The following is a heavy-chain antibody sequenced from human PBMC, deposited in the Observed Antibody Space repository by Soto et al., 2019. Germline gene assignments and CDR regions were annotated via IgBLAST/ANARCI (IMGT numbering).Heavy chain of an antibody. CDR3: AYTAVVGTTDFDY. CDR1: GFTCTRYS. V-gene: IGHV3-21*04. Sequence: GGSLRLSCAASGFTCTRYSMNWVRQAPGKGLEWVSSISSTTNYIYYGDSMKGRFTISRDDSKNSLYLQMNSLKTEDTAVYYCAYTAVVGTTDFDYWGQGTLVTVSS. D-gene: IGHD6-19*01. CDR2: ISSTTNYI. J-gene: IGHJ5*01.